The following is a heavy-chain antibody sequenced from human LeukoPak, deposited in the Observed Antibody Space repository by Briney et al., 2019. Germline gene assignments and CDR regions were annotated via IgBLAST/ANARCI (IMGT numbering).Heavy chain of an antibody. CDR1: GFTFSSYW. D-gene: IGHD1-26*01. J-gene: IGHJ4*02. CDR2: INSDGSST. V-gene: IGHV3-74*01. Sequence: PRGSLRLSCAVSGFTFSSYWMHWVRQAPGKGLVWVSRINSDGSSTSYADSVKGRFTISRDNAKNTLYLKMNSLRAEDTAVYYCASSPYRSVYSGSYYFDYWGQGTLVTVSS. CDR3: ASSPYRSVYSGSYYFDY.